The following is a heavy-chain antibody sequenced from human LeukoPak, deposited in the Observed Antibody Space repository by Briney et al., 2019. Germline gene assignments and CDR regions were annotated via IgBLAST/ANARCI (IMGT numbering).Heavy chain of an antibody. J-gene: IGHJ6*03. Sequence: SQTLSLTCAISGDSDSSNNASWNWIRQSPSRGLEWLGRTYYRSKWYNDYAVSVKSRITINPDTSKNQFSLQLNSVTPEDTAVYYCARRVVRGTDYMDVWGKGTTVTVSS. D-gene: IGHD1-1*01. CDR2: TYYRSKWYN. CDR1: GDSDSSNNAS. CDR3: ARRVVRGTDYMDV. V-gene: IGHV6-1*01.